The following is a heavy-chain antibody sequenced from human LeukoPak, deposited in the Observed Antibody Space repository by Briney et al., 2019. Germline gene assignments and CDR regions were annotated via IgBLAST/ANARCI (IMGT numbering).Heavy chain of an antibody. CDR2: IWYDGSNK. CDR1: GFTFSSYG. J-gene: IGHJ4*02. V-gene: IGHV3-33*01. D-gene: IGHD3-10*01. Sequence: GGSLRLSCAASGFTFSSYGMHWVRQAPGKGLEWVAVIWYDGSNKYYADSVKGRFTISRDNSKNTLYLQMNSLRAEDTAAYYCARDQGRVRGVTTCFDYWGQGTLVTVSS. CDR3: ARDQGRVRGVTTCFDY.